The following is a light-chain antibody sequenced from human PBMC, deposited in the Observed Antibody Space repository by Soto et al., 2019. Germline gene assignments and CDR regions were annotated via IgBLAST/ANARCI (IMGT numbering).Light chain of an antibody. CDR3: QQSYSQWT. V-gene: IGKV1-39*01. Sequence: DIPMTQSPSSLSASVGDSVTITCRASQNIASSVNWYQQKPGEAPKLLIYVASSLQSGVPSRFSGSGSGTDFTFTISSLQPEDFATYYCQQSYSQWTFGQGTKVE. J-gene: IGKJ1*01. CDR2: VAS. CDR1: QNIASS.